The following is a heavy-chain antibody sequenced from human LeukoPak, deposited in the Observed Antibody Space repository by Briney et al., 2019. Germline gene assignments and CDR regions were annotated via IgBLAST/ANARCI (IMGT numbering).Heavy chain of an antibody. CDR2: ISGSGGST. Sequence: SGGSLRLSCAASGFTFSSYAMSWVRQAPGKGLEWVSAISGSGGSTYYADSVKGRFTISRDNSKNTLYLQMNSLRAEDTAVYYCAKSITMIVVVPYYFDYWGQGTLVTVSS. D-gene: IGHD3-22*01. J-gene: IGHJ4*02. CDR1: GFTFSSYA. CDR3: AKSITMIVVVPYYFDY. V-gene: IGHV3-23*01.